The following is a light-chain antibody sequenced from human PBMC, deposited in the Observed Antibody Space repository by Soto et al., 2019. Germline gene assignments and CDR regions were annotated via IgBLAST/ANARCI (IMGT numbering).Light chain of an antibody. V-gene: IGKV3-15*01. J-gene: IGKJ2*01. CDR2: GAS. CDR1: QSVTTN. CDR3: QQYNNWPHT. Sequence: EIVMTQSPATLSVSPGERATLSCRPSQSVTTNLAWYQQKPGQAPRLLIYGASTRATRIPARFSGSGSGTEFTLTISSLQSEDFAVYYCQQYNNWPHTFGQGTKLEIK.